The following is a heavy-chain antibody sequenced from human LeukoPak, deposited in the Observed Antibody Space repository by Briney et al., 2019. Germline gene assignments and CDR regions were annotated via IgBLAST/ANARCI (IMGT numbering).Heavy chain of an antibody. D-gene: IGHD3-22*01. CDR3: AKGGYYYDSSGFDY. J-gene: IGHJ4*02. CDR1: GFTFNNYA. CDR2: ISGSGGST. Sequence: GGSLRLSCAASGFTFNNYAMSWVRQAPGKGLEWVSTISGSGGSTYYADSVKGRFTISRDNSKNMLYLQMNSLRTEDTALYYCAKGGYYYDSSGFDYWGQGTLVTVSS. V-gene: IGHV3-23*01.